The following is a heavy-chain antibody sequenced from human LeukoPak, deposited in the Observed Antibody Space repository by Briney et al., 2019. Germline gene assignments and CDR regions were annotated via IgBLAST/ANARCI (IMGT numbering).Heavy chain of an antibody. J-gene: IGHJ4*02. CDR1: GFTFSSYS. Sequence: GGSLRLSCAASGFTFSSYSMNWVRQAPGKGLEWVSYISSSSTIYYADSVKGRFTISGDNAKNSLYLQMNSLRDEDTAVYYCAREEGRAAASVDYWGQGTLVTVSS. CDR2: ISSSSTI. CDR3: AREEGRAAASVDY. V-gene: IGHV3-48*02. D-gene: IGHD6-13*01.